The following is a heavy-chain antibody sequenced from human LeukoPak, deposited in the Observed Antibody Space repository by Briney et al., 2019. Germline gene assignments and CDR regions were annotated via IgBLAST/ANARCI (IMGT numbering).Heavy chain of an antibody. Sequence: ASETLSLTCTVSGGSISSYYWSWIRQAPGKGLEWIGYIYYSGSTNYNPSLKSRVTISVDTSKNQFSLKLSSVTAADTAVYYCATGGSEYSYGYLGFDYWGQGTLVTVSS. V-gene: IGHV4-59*01. D-gene: IGHD5-18*01. CDR3: ATGGSEYSYGYLGFDY. J-gene: IGHJ4*02. CDR2: IYYSGST. CDR1: GGSISSYY.